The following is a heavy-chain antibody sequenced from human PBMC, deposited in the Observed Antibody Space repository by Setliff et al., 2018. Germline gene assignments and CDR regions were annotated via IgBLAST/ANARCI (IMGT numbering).Heavy chain of an antibody. V-gene: IGHV4-59*08. CDR2: IFHGESI. CDR1: GGSMTYYY. CDR3: ARGVSSVSWTPRY. J-gene: IGHJ4*02. Sequence: PSETLSLTCTVSGGSMTYYYWSWVRQPPGKGLEWIGNIFHGESISYNPSLKSRVTISVDTSKNQVSLKVRSVTAADTAVYYCARGVSSVSWTPRYWGRGILVTVSS. D-gene: IGHD6-19*01.